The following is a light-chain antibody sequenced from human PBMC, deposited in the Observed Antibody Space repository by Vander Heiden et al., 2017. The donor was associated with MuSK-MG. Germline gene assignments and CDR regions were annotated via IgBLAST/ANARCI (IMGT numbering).Light chain of an antibody. CDR2: AS. V-gene: IGKV1-NL1*01. Sequence: ASRLESGVPSRFSGSGSGTDYTLPISSLQPEDFATYYCQQYYSTPPYSFGQGTKLEIK. CDR3: QQYYSTPPYS. J-gene: IGKJ2*01.